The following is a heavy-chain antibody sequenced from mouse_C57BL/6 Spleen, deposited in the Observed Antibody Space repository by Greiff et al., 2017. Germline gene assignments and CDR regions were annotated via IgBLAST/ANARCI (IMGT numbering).Heavy chain of an antibody. CDR3: TRGPGGMDY. V-gene: IGHV5-9-1*02. J-gene: IGHJ4*01. CDR1: GFTFSSSA. CDR2: ISSGGDYI. Sequence: EVQRVESGEGLVKPGGSLLLSCAASGFTFSSSAMSWVRQTPEKRLAWVAYISSGGDYIYYADTVKGRFTISRDNARNTLYLQMSSLKYEDTAMYYCTRGPGGMDYWGQGTAVTVTS.